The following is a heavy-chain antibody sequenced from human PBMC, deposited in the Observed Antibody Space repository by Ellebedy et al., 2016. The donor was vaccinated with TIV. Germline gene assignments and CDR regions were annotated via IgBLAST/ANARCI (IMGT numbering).Heavy chain of an antibody. D-gene: IGHD2-2*01. Sequence: GESLKISCAASGFTFSSYWMHWVRQAPGKGLDWVSVIYSGGSTYYADSVKGRFTISRDDSKNTLYLQMNSLRAEDTAVYYCARGCSSTSCYPNYYYYFGMDVWGQGTTVTVSS. CDR3: ARGCSSTSCYPNYYYYFGMDV. J-gene: IGHJ6*02. CDR2: IYSGGST. V-gene: IGHV3-66*01. CDR1: GFTFSSYW.